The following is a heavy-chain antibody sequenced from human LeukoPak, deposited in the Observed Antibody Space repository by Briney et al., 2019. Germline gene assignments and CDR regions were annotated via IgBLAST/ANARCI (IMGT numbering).Heavy chain of an antibody. Sequence: PGGSLRLSCAAPGFSVSSNYMSWVRQAPGKGLEWVSVFYSGGSTYYADSVKGRFTISRDTSKNTLYLQMNSLRVEDTAVYYCARETSTQCSGGSCFLDYWGQGTLVTVSS. J-gene: IGHJ4*02. CDR3: ARETSTQCSGGSCFLDY. CDR1: GFSVSSNY. CDR2: FYSGGST. V-gene: IGHV3-66*02. D-gene: IGHD2-15*01.